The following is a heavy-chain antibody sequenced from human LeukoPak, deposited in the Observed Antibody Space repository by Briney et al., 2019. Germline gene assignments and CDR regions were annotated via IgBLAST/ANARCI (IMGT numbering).Heavy chain of an antibody. CDR1: GGSFSGYY. J-gene: IGHJ4*02. Sequence: SETLSLTCAVYGGSFSGYYWSWIRQPPGKGLEWIGEINHSGSTNYNPSLKSRVTISVDTSKNQFALELSSVTAADTAVYYCARDSSGYWGQGTLVTVSS. V-gene: IGHV4-34*01. CDR2: INHSGST. CDR3: ARDSSGY. D-gene: IGHD3-22*01.